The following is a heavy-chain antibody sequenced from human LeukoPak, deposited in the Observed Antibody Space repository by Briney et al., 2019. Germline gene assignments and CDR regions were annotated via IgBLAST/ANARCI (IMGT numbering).Heavy chain of an antibody. CDR1: GYTFTGYY. V-gene: IGHV1-2*06. CDR2: INPNSGGT. J-gene: IGHJ4*02. Sequence: ASVKVSCKASGYTFTGYYLHWVRQAPGHGLEWMGRINPNSGGTNFAQKFQGRVTMTRDTSISTAYMELSSLRSDDTAVYYCARGQYDSSGYYFESTFTRWGQGTLVTVSS. CDR3: ARGQYDSSGYYFESTFTR. D-gene: IGHD3-22*01.